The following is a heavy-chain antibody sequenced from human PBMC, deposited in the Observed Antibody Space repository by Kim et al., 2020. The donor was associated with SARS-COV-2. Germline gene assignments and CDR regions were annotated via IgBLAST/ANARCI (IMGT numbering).Heavy chain of an antibody. D-gene: IGHD6-19*01. V-gene: IGHV5-10-1*01. J-gene: IGHJ4*02. CDR3: ARRPFIAVAGTFDY. Sequence: SPSFQGHVTISADKSISTAYLQWSSLKASDTAMYYCARRPFIAVAGTFDYWGQGTLVTVSS.